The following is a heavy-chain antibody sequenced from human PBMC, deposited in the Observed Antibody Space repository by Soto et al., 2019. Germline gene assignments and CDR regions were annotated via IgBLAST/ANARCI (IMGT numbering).Heavy chain of an antibody. CDR1: GFTFRSYA. CDR3: AKNPVAALYYFDF. CDR2: ISAGTFTT. V-gene: IGHV3-23*01. Sequence: EVQLLESGGGLVQPGGSLRLSCTASGFTFRSYAMGWVRQAPGKGLECVSVISAGTFTTYYADSVKGRFTISRDNSKNTLYLQMNSLRAEDTAVYYCAKNPVAALYYFDFWGQGALVTVSP. D-gene: IGHD6-19*01. J-gene: IGHJ4*02.